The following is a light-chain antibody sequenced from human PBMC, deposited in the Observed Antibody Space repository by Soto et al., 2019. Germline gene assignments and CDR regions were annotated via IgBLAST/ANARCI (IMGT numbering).Light chain of an antibody. CDR2: EGN. V-gene: IGLV2-23*01. Sequence: QSVLTQPASVSGSPGESITISCTGTSSDVGTYNLVTRYQQHPGRVPRLILYEGNKRPSGVSSRFSASKSGNTASLTISGLQAEDEADYFCCSYAPSRTLLFGGGTKLTVL. CDR1: SSDVGTYNL. J-gene: IGLJ2*01. CDR3: CSYAPSRTLL.